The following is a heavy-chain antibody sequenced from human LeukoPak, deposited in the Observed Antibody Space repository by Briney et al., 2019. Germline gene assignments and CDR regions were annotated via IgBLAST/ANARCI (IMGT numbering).Heavy chain of an antibody. V-gene: IGHV4-61*02. J-gene: IGHJ3*02. CDR2: IYTSGST. D-gene: IGHD2-21*02. CDR1: GGSISSGSYY. CDR3: AREVYCGGDCSAFDI. Sequence: SETLSLTCTVSGGSISSGSYYWSWIRQPAGKGLEWIGRIYTSGSTNYNPSLKSRVTISVDTSKNQFSLKLSSVTAADTAVYYCAREVYCGGDCSAFDIWGQGTMVTVSS.